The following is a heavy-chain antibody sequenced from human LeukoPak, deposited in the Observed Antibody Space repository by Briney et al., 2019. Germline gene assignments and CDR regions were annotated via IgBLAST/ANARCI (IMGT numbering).Heavy chain of an antibody. Sequence: ASVKVSCKASGYTFTGYYMHWVRQAPGQGLEWMGWINPNSGGTNYAQKFQGRVTMTRDTSISTAYMELSRLRSDDTAVYYCARAARYYYDSSGYFYYYYYMDVWGKGTTVTISS. CDR3: ARAARYYYDSSGYFYYYYYMDV. J-gene: IGHJ6*03. CDR2: INPNSGGT. V-gene: IGHV1-2*02. CDR1: GYTFTGYY. D-gene: IGHD3-22*01.